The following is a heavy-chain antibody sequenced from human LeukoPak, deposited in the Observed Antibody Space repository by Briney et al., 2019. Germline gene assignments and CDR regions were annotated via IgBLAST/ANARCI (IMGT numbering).Heavy chain of an antibody. CDR2: ISAYNGNT. V-gene: IGHV1-18*01. J-gene: IGHJ4*02. Sequence: ASVKVSCKSSGYTFTSYGISWVRQSPGQGLEWMGWISAYNGNTNYAQKLQGRVIMTTDTSTSTAYMERRSLRSDDTAVYYCAIGGGSWFDYWGQGTLVTVSS. CDR1: GYTFTSYG. D-gene: IGHD2-15*01. CDR3: AIGGGSWFDY.